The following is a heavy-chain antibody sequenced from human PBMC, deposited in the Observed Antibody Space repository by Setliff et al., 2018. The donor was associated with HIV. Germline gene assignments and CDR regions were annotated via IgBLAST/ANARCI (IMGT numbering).Heavy chain of an antibody. J-gene: IGHJ6*02. D-gene: IGHD6-13*01. CDR1: GYTFTSYY. CDR2: INPSGGST. Sequence: ASVKVSCKASGYTFTSYYMHWVRQAPGQGLEWMGIINPSGGSTSYAQKFQGRVTMTRDTSTSTVYMELSSLRSEDTAVYYCARGGYSSSLPVSYGMDVWGQGTTVTVSS. CDR3: ARGGYSSSLPVSYGMDV. V-gene: IGHV1-46*01.